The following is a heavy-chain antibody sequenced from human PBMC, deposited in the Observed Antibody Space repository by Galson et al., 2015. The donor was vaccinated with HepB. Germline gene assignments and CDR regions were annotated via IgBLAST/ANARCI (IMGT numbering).Heavy chain of an antibody. Sequence: SLRLSCAASGFTFTNTWMSWVRQAPGKGLEWVGRIKSETDGGTIDYAAPVKGRFTISRDDSKSTGYLQMNSLKMEDTAVYYCTTGLVAVGPWYYYAMDVWGQGTTVTVSS. D-gene: IGHD3-22*01. CDR1: GFTFTNTW. CDR2: IKSETDGGTI. J-gene: IGHJ6*02. V-gene: IGHV3-15*01. CDR3: TTGLVAVGPWYYYAMDV.